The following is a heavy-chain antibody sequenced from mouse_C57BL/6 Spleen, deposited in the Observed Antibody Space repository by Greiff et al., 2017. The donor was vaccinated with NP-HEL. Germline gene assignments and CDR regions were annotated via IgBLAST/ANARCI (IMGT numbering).Heavy chain of an antibody. CDR3: ARSAYYSNYGAMDY. CDR2: IYPGSGST. Sequence: VQLQQPGAELVKPGASVKMSCKASGYTFTSYWITWVKQRPGQGLEWIGDIYPGSGSTNYNEKFKSKATLTVDTSSSTAYMQLSSLTSEDSAFYYCARSAYYSNYGAMDYWGQGTSVTVSS. J-gene: IGHJ4*01. D-gene: IGHD2-5*01. CDR1: GYTFTSYW. V-gene: IGHV1-55*01.